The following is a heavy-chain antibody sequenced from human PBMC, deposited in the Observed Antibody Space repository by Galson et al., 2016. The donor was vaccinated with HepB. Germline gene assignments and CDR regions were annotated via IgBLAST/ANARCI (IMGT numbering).Heavy chain of an antibody. CDR3: AREWLRGYFDWFRKGAFDI. D-gene: IGHD3-9*01. V-gene: IGHV3-7*03. CDR2: IKQDGSEK. CDR1: GFSLSSYW. Sequence: SLRLSCAASGFSLSSYWMSWVRQAPGRGLEWVANIKQDGSEKYYVDSVKGRFTISRDNAKNSLYLQMNSLRAEDTAVYYCAREWLRGYFDWFRKGAFDIWGQGTLVTVSS. J-gene: IGHJ4*02.